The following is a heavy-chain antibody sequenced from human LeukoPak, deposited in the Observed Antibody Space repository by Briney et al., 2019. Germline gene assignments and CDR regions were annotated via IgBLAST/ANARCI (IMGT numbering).Heavy chain of an antibody. D-gene: IGHD6-13*01. Sequence: GGSLRLSCAASGFTFSGYGTHWVREAPGKGREWVAVIWYDGSNKYYADSVKGRFTISRDNSKNTLYLQMNSLRAEDTAVYYCARDGELVRQYYYYGMDVWGQGTTVTVSS. CDR3: ARDGELVRQYYYYGMDV. CDR1: GFTFSGYG. J-gene: IGHJ6*02. V-gene: IGHV3-33*01. CDR2: IWYDGSNK.